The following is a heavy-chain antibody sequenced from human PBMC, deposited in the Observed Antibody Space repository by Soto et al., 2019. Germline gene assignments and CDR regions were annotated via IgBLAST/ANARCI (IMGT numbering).Heavy chain of an antibody. V-gene: IGHV3-23*02. CDR1: GFSFNTYA. Sequence: DVQLLESGGGLVQPGGSLRLSCTASGFSFNTYAMNWVRQAPGKGLEWVSVVSGSGETTFYGDSVKGPFTISRDNSENRLYLQLNSLRVDDTAVYYCARRAVYGSGSYWGLLDFWGQGALVTVSS. CDR2: VSGSGETT. CDR3: ARRAVYGSGSYWGLLDF. D-gene: IGHD3-10*01. J-gene: IGHJ4*02.